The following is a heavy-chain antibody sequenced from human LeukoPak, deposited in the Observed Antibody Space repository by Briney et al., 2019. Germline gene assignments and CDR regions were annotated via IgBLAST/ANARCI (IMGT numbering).Heavy chain of an antibody. CDR2: ISGSGGST. Sequence: GGSLRLSCAASGFTFSSYAMSWVRQAPGKGLEWVSAISGSGGSTYYADSVKGRFPISRDNSKNTLYLQMNSLRAEDTAVYYCAKAPNIVGATGFLDYWGQGTLVTVSS. V-gene: IGHV3-23*01. CDR3: AKAPNIVGATGFLDY. CDR1: GFTFSSYA. D-gene: IGHD1-26*01. J-gene: IGHJ4*02.